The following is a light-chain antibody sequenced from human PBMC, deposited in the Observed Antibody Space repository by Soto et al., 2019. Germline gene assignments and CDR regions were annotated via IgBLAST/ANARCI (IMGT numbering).Light chain of an antibody. CDR2: QVK. J-gene: IGLJ1*01. Sequence: QSELTQPPSASGSPGQSVAISCRGSSRHFGCYNSVTWYQQHSLRRRKLRIYQVKRSTSGVPVRFSGCKSGTTASQTVSGLQAEDEADYFRSSYTRSRKVFGT. CDR3: SSYTRSRKV. CDR1: SRHFGCYNS. V-gene: IGLV2-8*01.